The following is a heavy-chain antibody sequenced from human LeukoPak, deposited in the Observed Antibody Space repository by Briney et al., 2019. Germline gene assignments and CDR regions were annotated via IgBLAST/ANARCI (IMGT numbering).Heavy chain of an antibody. CDR3: ARSWYSYVYYYDY. CDR1: GGAFSGYY. CDR2: INHRGST. D-gene: IGHD5-18*01. V-gene: IGHV4-34*01. J-gene: IGHJ4*02. Sequence: SETLSLTCVVYGGAFSGYYWSWIRQPPGKGLEWIGEINHRGSTNYNPSLKSRVTISVDTSKNQFSLKLSSVTAADTAVYYCARSWYSYVYYYDYWGQGTLVTVSS.